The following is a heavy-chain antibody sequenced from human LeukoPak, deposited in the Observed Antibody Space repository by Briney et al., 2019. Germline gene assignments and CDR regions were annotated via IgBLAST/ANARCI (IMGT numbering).Heavy chain of an antibody. CDR2: ISRNSIYI. V-gene: IGHV3-21*01. Sequence: GESLRLSCAASGFTFSSYSMNWVRRAPEKGLEWVSSISRNSIYIYYADSVRGRFTISRDNAKNLLYLQRNSLRAEDTAVYYCVRRGDYWGQGTLVTVSS. CDR1: GFTFSSYS. D-gene: IGHD3-10*01. J-gene: IGHJ4*02. CDR3: VRRGDY.